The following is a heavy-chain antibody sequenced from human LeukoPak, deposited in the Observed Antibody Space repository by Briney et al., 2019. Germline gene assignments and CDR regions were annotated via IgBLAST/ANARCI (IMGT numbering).Heavy chain of an antibody. CDR3: ARVYCSSTSCYAGSSDIPFDY. Sequence: SETQSLTCAVYGGSFSGYYWSWIRQPPGKGLEWIGEINHSGSTNYNPSLKSRVTISVDTSKNQFSLKLSSVTAADTAVYYCARVYCSSTSCYAGSSDIPFDYWGQGTLVTVSS. J-gene: IGHJ4*02. CDR1: GGSFSGYY. D-gene: IGHD2-2*01. V-gene: IGHV4-34*01. CDR2: INHSGST.